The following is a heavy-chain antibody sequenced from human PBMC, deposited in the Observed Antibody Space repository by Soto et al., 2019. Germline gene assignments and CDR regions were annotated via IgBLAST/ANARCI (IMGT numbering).Heavy chain of an antibody. CDR2: INHSGST. D-gene: IGHD2-21*02. V-gene: IGHV4-34*01. Sequence: QVQLQQWGAGLLKPSETLSLTCAVYGGSFSGYYWSWIRQPPGKGLEWIGEINHSGSTNYNPSLKSRVTISVDTSKNQFSLKLSSVTAADTAVYYCARGIVVVTAPSYYFDYWGQGTLVTVSS. CDR1: GGSFSGYY. CDR3: ARGIVVVTAPSYYFDY. J-gene: IGHJ4*02.